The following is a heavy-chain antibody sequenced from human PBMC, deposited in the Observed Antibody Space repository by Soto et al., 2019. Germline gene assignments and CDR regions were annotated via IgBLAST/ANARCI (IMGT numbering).Heavy chain of an antibody. J-gene: IGHJ4*02. D-gene: IGHD6-19*01. CDR3: ARQKWLSPFDY. Sequence: QVQLQESCRGLVRPSQTLSLTCTVSGDSITNGLSYWSWIRQHPETGLEWIGYIHYSGSTDYTPSLKGRATISVDTSKSQFSLKLTSVTAADTAVYYCARQKWLSPFDYWGQGTLVTVSS. CDR1: GDSITNGLSY. CDR2: IHYSGST. V-gene: IGHV4-31*03.